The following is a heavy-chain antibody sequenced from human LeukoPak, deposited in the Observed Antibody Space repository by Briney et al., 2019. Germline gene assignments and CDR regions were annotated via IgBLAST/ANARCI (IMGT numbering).Heavy chain of an antibody. D-gene: IGHD6-19*01. Sequence: SETLSLTCTVSGGSISSSNYYWGWIRQPPGKGLEWIGEINHSGSTNYNPSLKSRVTISVDTSKNQFSLKLSSVTAADTAVYYCARGAGIAVAGTANFDYWGQGTLVTVSS. J-gene: IGHJ4*02. CDR2: INHSGST. CDR3: ARGAGIAVAGTANFDY. CDR1: GGSISSSNYY. V-gene: IGHV4-39*07.